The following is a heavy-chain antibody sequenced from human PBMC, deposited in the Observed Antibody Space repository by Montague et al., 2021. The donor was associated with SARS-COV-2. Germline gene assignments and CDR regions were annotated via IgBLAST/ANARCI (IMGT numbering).Heavy chain of an antibody. V-gene: IGHV4-34*01. CDR3: ARLGEGVVPAPILGVGPYYSYFYMDV. CDR1: GGSFSGYY. Sequence: SETLSLTCTVYGGSFSGYYWNWIRQPPGKGLEWIGEINHSGSANYNPSLKRRVTISVDMSKNPFSLKLNSVTAADTAVYYCARLGEGVVPAPILGVGPYYSYFYMDVWGKGATVTVSS. J-gene: IGHJ6*03. D-gene: IGHD2-2*02. CDR2: INHSGSA.